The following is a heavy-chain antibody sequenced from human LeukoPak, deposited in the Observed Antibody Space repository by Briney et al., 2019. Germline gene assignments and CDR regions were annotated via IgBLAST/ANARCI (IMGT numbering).Heavy chain of an antibody. CDR2: ISSSSSTI. D-gene: IGHD2-2*01. CDR3: ARERTGYQLLSGMDV. J-gene: IGHJ6*02. CDR1: GFTFSSHS. Sequence: GGSLRLSCAASGFTFSSHSMNWVRQAPGKGLEWVSYISSSSSTIYYADSVKGRFTISRDNAKNSLYLQMNSLRDEDTAVYYCARERTGYQLLSGMDVWGQGTTVTVSS. V-gene: IGHV3-48*02.